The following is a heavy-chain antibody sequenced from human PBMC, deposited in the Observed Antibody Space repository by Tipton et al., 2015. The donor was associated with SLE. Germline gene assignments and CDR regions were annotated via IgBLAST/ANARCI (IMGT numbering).Heavy chain of an antibody. Sequence: SLRLSCAASGFTFNTYWMHWVRQAPGRGPMWVARINGDGTNTGYADSVKGRFTISRDNAKNTLYLQMNSLRAEDMAVYYCAREYWSSSRCHRSRRIDPWGQGTLVTVSS. V-gene: IGHV3-74*01. CDR1: GFTFNTYW. J-gene: IGHJ5*02. CDR3: AREYWSSSRCHRSRRIDP. CDR2: INGDGTNT. D-gene: IGHD2-2*01.